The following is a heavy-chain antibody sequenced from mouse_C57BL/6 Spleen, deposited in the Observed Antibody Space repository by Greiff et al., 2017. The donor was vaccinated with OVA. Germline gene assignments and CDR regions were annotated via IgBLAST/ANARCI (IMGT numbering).Heavy chain of an antibody. CDR2: ISDGGSYT. CDR3: ARDVITTVVDYFDY. CDR1: GFTFSSYA. V-gene: IGHV5-4*01. Sequence: EVKLMESGGGLVKPGGSLKLSCAASGFTFSSYAMSWVRQTPETRLEWVATISDGGSYTYYPDNVQGRFTISRDNAKNNLYLQMSHLKSEDTAMYYCARDVITTVVDYFDYWGQGTTLTVSS. D-gene: IGHD1-1*01. J-gene: IGHJ2*01.